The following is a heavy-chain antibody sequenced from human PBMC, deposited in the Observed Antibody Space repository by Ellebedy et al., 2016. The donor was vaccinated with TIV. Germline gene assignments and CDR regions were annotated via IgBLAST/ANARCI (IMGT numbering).Heavy chain of an antibody. CDR2: ISDSGTYP. V-gene: IGHV3-11*06. Sequence: GESLKISCATSGFTFSDYYLNWIRQAPGKGLEWVSYISDSGTYPNYADSVKGRFSISRDNAKNSLYLQINSLRAEDTAVYYCAREGYRGGYRYFFDYWGQGTLVTVSS. D-gene: IGHD1-26*01. CDR3: AREGYRGGYRYFFDY. CDR1: GFTFSDYY. J-gene: IGHJ4*02.